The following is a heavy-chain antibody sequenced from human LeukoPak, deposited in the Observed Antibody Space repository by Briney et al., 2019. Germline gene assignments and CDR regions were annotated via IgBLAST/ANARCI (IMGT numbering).Heavy chain of an antibody. CDR2: VSSSSGHT. D-gene: IGHD6-13*01. V-gene: IGHV3-11*06. Sequence: PGGSLRLSCAASGFTFSDYYMSWIRQTPGKGLEWVSYVSSSSGHTEYADSVKGRFTVSRDNAKNSLFLQLNSLGADDTAVYYCARVGSIAAAGTPDYWGQGTLVTVSS. J-gene: IGHJ4*02. CDR3: ARVGSIAAAGTPDY. CDR1: GFTFSDYY.